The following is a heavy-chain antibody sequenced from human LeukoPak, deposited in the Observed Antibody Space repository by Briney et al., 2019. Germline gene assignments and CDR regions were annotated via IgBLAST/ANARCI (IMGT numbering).Heavy chain of an antibody. D-gene: IGHD4-11*01. CDR1: GYTFTSYG. J-gene: IGHJ4*02. Sequence: ASVKVSCKASGYTFTSYGISWVRQAPGQGLEWMGWMNPNSGNTGYAQKFQGRVTITRDTSVNTAYMELSSLRSEDTAVYYCARAPSVSNFDYWGQGTLVTVSS. CDR2: MNPNSGNT. V-gene: IGHV1-8*03. CDR3: ARAPSVSNFDY.